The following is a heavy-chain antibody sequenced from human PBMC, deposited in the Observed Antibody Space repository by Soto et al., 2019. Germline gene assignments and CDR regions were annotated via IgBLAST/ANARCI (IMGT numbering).Heavy chain of an antibody. J-gene: IGHJ6*02. CDR2: IYTSGSN. D-gene: IGHD1-26*01. V-gene: IGHV4-4*07. CDR1: GGSISRYY. CDR3: ARTMGATLYYYYYGMDV. Sequence: SETLSLTCTVSGGSISRYYWSWIRQPAGKGLEWIGRIYTSGSNNYNPSLKSRVTMSVDTSKNQFSLKLSSVTAADTAVYYCARTMGATLYYYYYGMDVSAQGTTVT.